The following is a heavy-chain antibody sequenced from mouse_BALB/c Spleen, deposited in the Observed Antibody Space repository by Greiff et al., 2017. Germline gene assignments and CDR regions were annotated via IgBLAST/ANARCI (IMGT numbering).Heavy chain of an antibody. CDR2: ISSGGGST. D-gene: IGHD1-2*01. CDR1: GFAFSSYD. J-gene: IGHJ3*01. CDR3: ARQGGDYYGYHLAY. Sequence: EGKLVESGGGLVKPGGSLKLSCAASGFAFSSYDMSWVRQTPEKRLEWVAYISSGGGSTYYPDTVKGRFTISRDNAKNTLYLQMSSLKSEDTAMYYCARQGGDYYGYHLAYWGQGTLVTVSA. V-gene: IGHV5-12-1*01.